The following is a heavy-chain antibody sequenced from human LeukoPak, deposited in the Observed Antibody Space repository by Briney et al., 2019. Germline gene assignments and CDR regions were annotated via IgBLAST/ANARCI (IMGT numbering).Heavy chain of an antibody. CDR2: ISWNTNTI. CDR3: VKGGGYYGSGTYYNHYFDS. J-gene: IGHJ4*02. CDR1: GFSFDDYA. V-gene: IGHV3-9*03. Sequence: PGGSLRLSCAASGFSFDDYAMHWVRQRPGKGLERVSGISWNTNTIQYADSVKGRFTISRDNAKKSLYLQMNSLRLEDMALYYCVKGGGYYGSGTYYNHYFDSWGQGTLVTVSS. D-gene: IGHD3-10*01.